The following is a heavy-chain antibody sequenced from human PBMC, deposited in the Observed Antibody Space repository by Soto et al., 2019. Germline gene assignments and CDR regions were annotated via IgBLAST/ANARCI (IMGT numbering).Heavy chain of an antibody. CDR1: GGTFSSYA. CDR2: IIPIFGTA. J-gene: IGHJ6*02. Sequence: QFQLVQSGAEVKKPGSSVKVSCKASGGTFSSYAISWVRQAPGQGLEWMGGIIPIFGTANYAQKFQGRVTITADESTSTAYMELSSLRSEDTAVYYCARGTPRLQTPPYYYYGMDVWGQGTTVTVSS. V-gene: IGHV1-69*12. CDR3: ARGTPRLQTPPYYYYGMDV. D-gene: IGHD4-4*01.